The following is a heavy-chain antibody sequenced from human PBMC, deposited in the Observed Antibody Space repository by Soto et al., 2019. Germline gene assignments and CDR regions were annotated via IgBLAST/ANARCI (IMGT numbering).Heavy chain of an antibody. Sequence: ASVKVSCKASGYTFTGYYMHWVRQAPGQGLEWMGWINPNSGGTNYAQKFQGWVTMTRDTSISTAYMELSRLRSDDTAVYYCARGSGRQVYNYYGMDVWGQGTTVTVSS. D-gene: IGHD3-10*01. J-gene: IGHJ6*02. CDR1: GYTFTGYY. CDR3: ARGSGRQVYNYYGMDV. CDR2: INPNSGGT. V-gene: IGHV1-2*04.